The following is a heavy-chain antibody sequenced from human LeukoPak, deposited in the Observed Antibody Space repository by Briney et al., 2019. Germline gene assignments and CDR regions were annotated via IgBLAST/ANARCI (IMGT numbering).Heavy chain of an antibody. D-gene: IGHD3-9*01. CDR1: EFTVSSNY. CDR3: AKALGDILTGCGY. V-gene: IGHV3-53*05. CDR2: IYSGGST. J-gene: IGHJ4*02. Sequence: GGSLRLSCAGSEFTVSSNYMSWVRQAPGKGLEWVSVIYSGGSTYYADSVKGRFTISRDNSKNTLYLQMNSLRAEDTAVYYCAKALGDILTGCGYWGQGTLVTVSS.